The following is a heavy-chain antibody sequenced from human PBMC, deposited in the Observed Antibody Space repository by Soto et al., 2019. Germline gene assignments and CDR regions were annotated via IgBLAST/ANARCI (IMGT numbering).Heavy chain of an antibody. V-gene: IGHV3-23*01. J-gene: IGHJ5*02. CDR1: GFTFGTTD. D-gene: IGHD3-10*01. CDR2: IDGSGGIT. Sequence: QLLQSGGGLVQPGGSLTLSCAASGFTFGTTDMRWVRQAPGEGLEWVSTIDGSGGITYYADSVKGRFTISRDNSRTTVYLQMNSLRGDDTALYYCVKNSGGFNTWGQGALVTVSS. CDR3: VKNSGGFNT.